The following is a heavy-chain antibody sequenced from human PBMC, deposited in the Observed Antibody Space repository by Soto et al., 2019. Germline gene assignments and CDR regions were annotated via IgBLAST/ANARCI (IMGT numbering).Heavy chain of an antibody. V-gene: IGHV3-11*06. D-gene: IGHD4-17*01. CDR1: GFTFSDYY. J-gene: IGHJ4*02. CDR3: ARDVVLTSATVTTFDY. CDR2: ISSSSTYT. Sequence: GGSLRLSCAASGFTFSDYYMSWIRQAPGKGLEWVSYISSSSTYTNYADSVKGRFTISRDNAKNSLYLQMNSLRAEDTAVYYCARDVVLTSATVTTFDYWGQGTLVTVSS.